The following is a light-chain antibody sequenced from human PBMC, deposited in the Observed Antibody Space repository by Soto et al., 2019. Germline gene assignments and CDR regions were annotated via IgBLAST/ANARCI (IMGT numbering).Light chain of an antibody. CDR1: SSDVGGYNY. CDR3: SAYASSITLV. Sequence: QSALTQPASVYGSPGQSITISCTGTSSDVGGYNYVSWYQQHPGNAPKLMIYDVSNRPSGVSNRFSGSKSGNTASLTISGLQAEDEADYYCSAYASSITLVFGGGTKLTVL. V-gene: IGLV2-14*03. J-gene: IGLJ3*02. CDR2: DVS.